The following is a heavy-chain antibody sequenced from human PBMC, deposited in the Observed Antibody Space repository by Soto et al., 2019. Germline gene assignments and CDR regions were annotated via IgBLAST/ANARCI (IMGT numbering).Heavy chain of an antibody. J-gene: IGHJ2*01. V-gene: IGHV3-30*18. D-gene: IGHD4-17*01. CDR1: GFTFSSCG. Sequence: QVQLVESGGGVVQRGTSLRLSCAASGFTFSSCGMHWVRQAPGKGLEWVAVLSYDGTNGYYADSVKGRFTISRDNSENTLYLQMNSLTTEDTAVYYCANEVGAAVTTFTNWYFDLWGRGTLVTVSS. CDR2: LSYDGTNG. CDR3: ANEVGAAVTTFTNWYFDL.